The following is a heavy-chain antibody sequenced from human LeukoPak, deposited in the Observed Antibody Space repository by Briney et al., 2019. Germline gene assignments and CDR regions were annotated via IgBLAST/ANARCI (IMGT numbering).Heavy chain of an antibody. D-gene: IGHD5-18*01. Sequence: GASVKVSCKASGYTFTGYYMHWVRQAPGQGLEWMERINPNSGGTNYEQKFQGRVTMTRDTSISTAYMELSSLRSDDTAVYYCARAERGYSYGKLDYWGQGTLVTVSS. J-gene: IGHJ4*02. CDR1: GYTFTGYY. CDR3: ARAERGYSYGKLDY. V-gene: IGHV1-2*06. CDR2: INPNSGGT.